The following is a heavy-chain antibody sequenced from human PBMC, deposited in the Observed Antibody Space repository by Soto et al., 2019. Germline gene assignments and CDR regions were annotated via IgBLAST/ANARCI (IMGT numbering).Heavy chain of an antibody. CDR3: AAVSPDYGDYGRFDP. J-gene: IGHJ5*02. V-gene: IGHV1-58*01. Sequence: ASVKVSCKASGFTFTSSAVQWVRQARGQRLEWIGWIVVGSGNTNYAQKFQERVTITRDMSTSTAYMELSSLRSEDTAVYYCAAVSPDYGDYGRFDPWGQGTLVTVSS. CDR2: IVVGSGNT. CDR1: GFTFTSSA. D-gene: IGHD4-17*01.